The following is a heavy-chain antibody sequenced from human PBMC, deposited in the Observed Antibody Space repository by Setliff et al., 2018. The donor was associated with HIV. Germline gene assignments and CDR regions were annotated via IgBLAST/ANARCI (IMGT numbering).Heavy chain of an antibody. CDR2: INQSGGI. D-gene: IGHD5-12*01. CDR3: ATAIGYDLFMGAFDI. V-gene: IGHV4-34*01. CDR1: GGSFSGYY. Sequence: NPSETLSLTCAVSGGSFSGYYWSWIRQPPGKGLEWIGEINQSGGINYNPSLKSRVTISIDTFKNQFSMKLYSVTAADTAVYYCATAIGYDLFMGAFDIWGQGTMVTVSS. J-gene: IGHJ3*02.